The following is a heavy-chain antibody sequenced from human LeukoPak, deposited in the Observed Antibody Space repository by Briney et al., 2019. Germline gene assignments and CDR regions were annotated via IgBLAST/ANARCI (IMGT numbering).Heavy chain of an antibody. CDR3: AREGRNAFDI. Sequence: PGGSLRLSCAASGFTFSSYSMNWVRQAPGKGLEWVSSISSSSSYIYYADSVKGRFTISRDNAKNSLYLQMNSLGAEDTAVYYCAREGRNAFDIWGQGTMVTVSS. CDR1: GFTFSSYS. J-gene: IGHJ3*02. CDR2: ISSSSSYI. V-gene: IGHV3-21*01.